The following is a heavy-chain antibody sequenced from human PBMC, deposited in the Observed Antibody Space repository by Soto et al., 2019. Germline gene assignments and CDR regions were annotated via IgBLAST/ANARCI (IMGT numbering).Heavy chain of an antibody. Sequence: QVQLQESGPGLVKPSQTLSLTCTVSGDSIGTGGYYWDWIRQHPGKGPEWIGYIHYSGNTYYNPSLKSRLTISLYTSKNQCSLHLSSVTAADTAVYYCATNHDDISGRTPLLFDSWGQGTLVTVSS. J-gene: IGHJ4*02. V-gene: IGHV4-31*03. CDR3: ATNHDDISGRTPLLFDS. CDR2: IHYSGNT. D-gene: IGHD3-22*01. CDR1: GDSIGTGGYY.